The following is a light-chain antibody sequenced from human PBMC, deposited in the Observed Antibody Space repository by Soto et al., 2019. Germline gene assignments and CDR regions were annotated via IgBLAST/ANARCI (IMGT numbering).Light chain of an antibody. CDR3: QQYKNWPLT. CDR1: QSVSSN. V-gene: IGKV3-15*01. Sequence: EIVMTQSPATLSVSPEGRATLSCRASQSVSSNLAWYQQKPGQAPRLLIYGASTRATGFPARFSGSGSGTEFTLTISSLQSEDFAVYYCQQYKNWPLTFGGGTRVEIK. CDR2: GAS. J-gene: IGKJ4*01.